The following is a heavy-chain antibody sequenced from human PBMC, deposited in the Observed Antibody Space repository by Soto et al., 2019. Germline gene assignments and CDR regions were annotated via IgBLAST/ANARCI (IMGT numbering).Heavy chain of an antibody. V-gene: IGHV3-23*01. Sequence: PGGSLRLSCAASGFTFSSYAMSWVRQAPGKGLEWVSAISGSGGSTYYADSVKGRFTISRDNSKNTLYLQMNSLRAEDTAVYYCAKEYCSSTSCYTYYYYGMDVWGQGTTVTVSS. D-gene: IGHD2-2*02. CDR2: ISGSGGST. J-gene: IGHJ6*02. CDR3: AKEYCSSTSCYTYYYYGMDV. CDR1: GFTFSSYA.